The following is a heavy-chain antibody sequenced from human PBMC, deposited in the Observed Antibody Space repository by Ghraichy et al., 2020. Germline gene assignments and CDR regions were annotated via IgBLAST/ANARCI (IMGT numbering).Heavy chain of an antibody. CDR3: ATGANGGNDH. CDR2: INPSGGST. V-gene: IGHV1-46*01. CDR1: GYTFTSYY. D-gene: IGHD4-23*01. Sequence: AAVKVSCKASGYTFTSYYMHWVRQALGQGLEWMGIINPSGGSTSYAQKFQGRVTMTRDTSTSTVYMELSSLRSEDTAVYYCATGANGGNDHWGQGTLVTVSS. J-gene: IGHJ5*02.